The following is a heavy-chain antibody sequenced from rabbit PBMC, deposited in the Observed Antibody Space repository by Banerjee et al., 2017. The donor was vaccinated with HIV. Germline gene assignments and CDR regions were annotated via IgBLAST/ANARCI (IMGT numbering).Heavy chain of an antibody. CDR3: ARDTYGGGVAMARSDL. V-gene: IGHV1S45*01. J-gene: IGHJ3*01. CDR1: GFTRSSYW. D-gene: IGHD4-2*01. CDR2: IIRSSGST. Sequence: EESGGDLVKPEGSLTLTCTASGFTRSSYWICWVRQAPGKGLELIACIIRSSGSTWYASWAKGRFTISKTSSTVDLKMTSLTAADTATYFCARDTYGGGVAMARSDLWGQGTLVTVS.